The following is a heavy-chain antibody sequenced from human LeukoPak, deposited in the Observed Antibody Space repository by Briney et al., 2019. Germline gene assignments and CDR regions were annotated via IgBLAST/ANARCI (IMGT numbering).Heavy chain of an antibody. Sequence: ASVKVSCKASGYTFTSYGISWVRQAPGQGLEWMGWISAYNGNTNYAQKLQGRVTMTTDTSTSTAYMELRSLRSDDTAVYCCARDLGNYYGSGSSPEPFDYWGQGTLVTVSS. D-gene: IGHD3-10*01. J-gene: IGHJ4*02. CDR3: ARDLGNYYGSGSSPEPFDY. CDR1: GYTFTSYG. V-gene: IGHV1-18*04. CDR2: ISAYNGNT.